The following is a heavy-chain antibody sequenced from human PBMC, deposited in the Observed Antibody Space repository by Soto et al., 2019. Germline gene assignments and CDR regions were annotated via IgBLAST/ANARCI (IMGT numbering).Heavy chain of an antibody. J-gene: IGHJ6*02. CDR3: AREKNYDFWSGYHASTHGMDV. D-gene: IGHD3-3*01. Sequence: SVKVSCKASGGTFSSYAISWVRQAPGQGLEWMGGIIPIFGTANYAQKFQGRVTITADESTSTAYMELSSLRSEDTAVYYCAREKNYDFWSGYHASTHGMDVWGQGTTVTVS. CDR1: GGTFSSYA. CDR2: IIPIFGTA. V-gene: IGHV1-69*13.